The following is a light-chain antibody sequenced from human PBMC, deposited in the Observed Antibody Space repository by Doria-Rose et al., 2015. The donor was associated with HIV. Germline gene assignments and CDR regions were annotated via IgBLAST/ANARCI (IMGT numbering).Light chain of an antibody. Sequence: EIVLTQSPGTLSLSPGERATLSCRASQRVKSSYLAWYQQKPGQAPRLLIYDASTRATGIPDRFSGSGSGTDFTLTISRLEPEDVAVYYCQRYGTSRGTFGQGTRLEIK. V-gene: IGKV3-20*01. CDR1: QRVKSSY. CDR2: DAS. CDR3: QRYGTSRGT. J-gene: IGKJ5*01.